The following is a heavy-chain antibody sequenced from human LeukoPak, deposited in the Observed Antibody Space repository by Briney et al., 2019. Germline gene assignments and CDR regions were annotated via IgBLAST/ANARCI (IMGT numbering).Heavy chain of an antibody. CDR1: GYTFTSYS. V-gene: IGHV1-46*01. CDR3: ARNRGSSSWLPNWFDP. Sequence: ASVKVSCKASGYTFTSYSMHWVRQAPGQGLEWMGIINPSGGSTSYAQKFQGRVTMTRDMSTSIVYMELSSLRSEDTAVYYCARNRGSSSWLPNWFDPWGQGTLVTASS. J-gene: IGHJ5*02. D-gene: IGHD6-13*01. CDR2: INPSGGST.